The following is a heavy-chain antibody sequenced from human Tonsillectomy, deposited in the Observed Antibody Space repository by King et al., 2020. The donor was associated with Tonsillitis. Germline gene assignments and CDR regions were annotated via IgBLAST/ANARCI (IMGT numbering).Heavy chain of an antibody. V-gene: IGHV3-23*04. CDR2: ISGSGGST. D-gene: IGHD2-15*01. CDR1: GFTFSTYG. Sequence: VQLVESGGGLVQPGGSLRLSCAASGFTFSTYGMSWVRQAPGKGLEWVSAISGSGGSTFYADSVTGRFTISRDNSKNTLYLQMNSLRAEDTAVYYCAKIGHCSGGSCYYFDYWGQGTLVTVSS. J-gene: IGHJ4*02. CDR3: AKIGHCSGGSCYYFDY.